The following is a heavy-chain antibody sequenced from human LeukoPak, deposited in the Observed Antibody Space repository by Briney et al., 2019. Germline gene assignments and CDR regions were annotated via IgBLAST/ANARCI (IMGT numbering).Heavy chain of an antibody. CDR1: GGSISSSTFY. J-gene: IGHJ4*02. CDR3: ARGSRDTIFGVVIPWFDY. V-gene: IGHV4-39*07. CDR2: LYYSGST. Sequence: PSETLSLTCTVSGGSISSSTFYWGWIRQPPGKGLEWIGSLYYSGSTYYNPSLKSRVTISVDTSKNQFSLKLSSVTAADTAVYYCARGSRDTIFGVVIPWFDYWGQGTLVTVSS. D-gene: IGHD3-3*01.